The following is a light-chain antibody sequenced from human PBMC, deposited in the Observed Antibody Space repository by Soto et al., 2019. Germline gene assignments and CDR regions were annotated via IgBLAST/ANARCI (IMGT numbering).Light chain of an antibody. Sequence: EIVLTQSPGTLSLSPGERATLSCRASQSVSSNYLAWYQQKPGQAPRLCIYRASRGAAGIPARFSGSGSGTDFTLTISRLEPEDFAVYFCQQYGRSPMFTFGQGTKLEVK. CDR1: QSVSSNY. V-gene: IGKV3-20*01. CDR2: RAS. CDR3: QQYGRSPMFT. J-gene: IGKJ2*01.